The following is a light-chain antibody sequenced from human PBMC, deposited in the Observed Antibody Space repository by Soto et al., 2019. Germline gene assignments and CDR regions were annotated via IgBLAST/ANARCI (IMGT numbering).Light chain of an antibody. Sequence: DIQLTQSPSFLSVSVGDRVTITCRASQGVSGHLAWYQQKPGKAPKLLIYAASTLQSGVPSRFSGSASGTEFTLTVSSLQPEDFATYYCQQLANYPITFGQGTRLEN. J-gene: IGKJ5*01. CDR3: QQLANYPIT. CDR1: QGVSGH. V-gene: IGKV1-9*01. CDR2: AAS.